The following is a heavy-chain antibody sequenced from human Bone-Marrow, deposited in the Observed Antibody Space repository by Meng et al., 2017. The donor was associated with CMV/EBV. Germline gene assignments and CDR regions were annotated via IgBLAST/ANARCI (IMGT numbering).Heavy chain of an antibody. J-gene: IGHJ6*01. V-gene: IGHV3-9*01. CDR3: AKAYSLLGNGMDV. CDR2: ITWNSGEM. D-gene: IGHD2-21*01. Sequence: SLKISCTASGFTFDDYAMHWVRQAPGRGPEWVSGITWNSGEMGYADSVKGRFTISRDNAKNSLYLQMNSLRPADTALYYCAKAYSLLGNGMDVWGRGTTVTGSS. CDR1: GFTFDDYA.